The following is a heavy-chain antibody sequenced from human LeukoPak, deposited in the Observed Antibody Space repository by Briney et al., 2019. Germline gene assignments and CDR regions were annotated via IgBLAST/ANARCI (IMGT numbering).Heavy chain of an antibody. Sequence: GGSLRLSCAVSGFTFHDYAIHWVRQAPGQGLEWLSLITWDGSVTHYADSVKGRFTVSRDNGRNTLYLQMSSLRPEDTALYYCAKDRLGYTYGYIDYWGQGTLVTVSS. D-gene: IGHD5-18*01. CDR1: GFTFHDYA. CDR2: ITWDGSVT. V-gene: IGHV3-43D*03. CDR3: AKDRLGYTYGYIDY. J-gene: IGHJ4*02.